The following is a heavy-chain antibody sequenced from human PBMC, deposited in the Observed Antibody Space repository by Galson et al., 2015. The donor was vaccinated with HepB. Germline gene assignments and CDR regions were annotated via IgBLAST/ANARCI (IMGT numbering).Heavy chain of an antibody. Sequence: SLRLSCAASGFTFSSYSMNWVRQAPGKGLEWVSYISSSSSTIYYADSVKGRFTISRDNAKNSLYLQMNSLRAEDTAVYYCAREEYYDYIWGSYRSDFDYWGQGTLVTVSS. CDR2: ISSSSSTI. CDR1: GFTFSSYS. V-gene: IGHV3-48*01. D-gene: IGHD3-16*02. CDR3: AREEYYDYIWGSYRSDFDY. J-gene: IGHJ4*02.